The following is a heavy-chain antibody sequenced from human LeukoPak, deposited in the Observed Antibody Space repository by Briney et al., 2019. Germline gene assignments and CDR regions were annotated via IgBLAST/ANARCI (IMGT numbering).Heavy chain of an antibody. CDR3: ASYSSSWLYYYYYGMGV. V-gene: IGHV4-61*01. Sequence: SETLSLTCTVSGGSVSSGSYYWSWIRQPPGKGLEWIGYIYYSGSTNYNPSLKSRVTISVDTSKNQFSLKLSSVTAADTAVYYCASYSSSWLYYYYYGMGVWGQGTTVTVSS. J-gene: IGHJ6*02. CDR1: GGSVSSGSYY. CDR2: IYYSGST. D-gene: IGHD6-13*01.